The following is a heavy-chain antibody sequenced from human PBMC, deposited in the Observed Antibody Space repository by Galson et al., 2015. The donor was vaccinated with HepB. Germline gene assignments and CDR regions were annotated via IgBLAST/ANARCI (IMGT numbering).Heavy chain of an antibody. D-gene: IGHD4-23*01. CDR1: GFTVSSYY. V-gene: IGHV3-53*01. Sequence: SLRLSCAASGFTVSSYYMSWVRQAPGKGLEWVSLIYSGGNTYYADSVKGRFTISRDNSKNTLYLQMNSLRAEDTAVYYCARGDYGGNSRTVYYVMDAWGQGTTVTVSS. J-gene: IGHJ6*02. CDR2: IYSGGNT. CDR3: ARGDYGGNSRTVYYVMDA.